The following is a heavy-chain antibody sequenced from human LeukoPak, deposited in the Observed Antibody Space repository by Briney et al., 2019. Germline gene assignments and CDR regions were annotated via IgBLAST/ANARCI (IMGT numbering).Heavy chain of an antibody. CDR3: ATGAGCGY. Sequence: GGSLRLSCAASGFTFSSYWMTWVRQAPGKGLEWVANIKQDGSERNYVDSVKGRFTISRDNAKNSLYLQMNTLRDEDTAVYYCATGAGCGYWGQGTMVTVSS. D-gene: IGHD6-19*01. CDR1: GFTFSSYW. CDR2: IKQDGSER. V-gene: IGHV3-7*03. J-gene: IGHJ4*02.